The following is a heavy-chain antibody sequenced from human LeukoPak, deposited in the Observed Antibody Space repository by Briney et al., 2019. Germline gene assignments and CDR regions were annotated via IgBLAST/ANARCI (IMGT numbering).Heavy chain of an antibody. D-gene: IGHD4-23*01. J-gene: IGHJ4*02. Sequence: SETLSLTCTVSGGSISSYYWSWIRQPAGKGLEWIGRIYTSGSTNYNPSLKSRVTMSVDTSKNQFSLKLSSVTAADTAVYYCARDSTVVTRSPFDYWGQGTLVTVSS. V-gene: IGHV4-4*07. CDR2: IYTSGST. CDR1: GGSISSYY. CDR3: ARDSTVVTRSPFDY.